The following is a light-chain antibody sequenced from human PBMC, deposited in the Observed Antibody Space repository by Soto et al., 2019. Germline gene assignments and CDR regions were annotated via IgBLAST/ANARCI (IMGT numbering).Light chain of an antibody. J-gene: IGKJ1*01. Sequence: DIQMTQAPSTLSGSGGDRVTITCRASQTISSWLAWYQQKPGKAPKLLIYAASTLQSGVPSRFSGSGSGTDFTLTISCLQSEDFATYYCQQYYSYPQTFGQGTKVDI. CDR3: QQYYSYPQT. CDR2: AAS. V-gene: IGKV1-5*01. CDR1: QTISSW.